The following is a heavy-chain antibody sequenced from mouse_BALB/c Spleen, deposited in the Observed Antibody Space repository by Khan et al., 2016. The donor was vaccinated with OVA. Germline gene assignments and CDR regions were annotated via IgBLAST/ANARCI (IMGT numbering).Heavy chain of an antibody. CDR3: ARVYGGDFDY. CDR2: ISYSGNT. V-gene: IGHV3-2*02. J-gene: IGHJ2*01. Sequence: EVQLQQSGPGLVKPSQSLSLTCTVTGYSITSDYAWNWIRQFPGNKLGWMGYISYSGNTKYNPSLKSRISINRDTSKNQFFLQLNSVTIEDTATYYCARVYGGDFDYWGQGTTLTVSS. D-gene: IGHD1-1*01. CDR1: GYSITSDYA.